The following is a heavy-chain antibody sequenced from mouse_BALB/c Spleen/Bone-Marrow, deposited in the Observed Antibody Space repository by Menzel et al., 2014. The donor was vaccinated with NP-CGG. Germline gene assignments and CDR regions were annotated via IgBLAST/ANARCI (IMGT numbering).Heavy chain of an antibody. V-gene: IGHV1-61*01. Sequence: QVQLQQSGAELVRPGASVKLSCKASGYSFTSYWMNWVKQRPGQGLEWIGMIHPSDSETRLNQKFRDKATLTVDKSSSTAYMQLSSPTSEDSAVYYCAREREITTVVAGDWYFDVWGAGTTVTGSS. CDR3: AREREITTVVAGDWYFDV. CDR2: IHPSDSET. CDR1: GYSFTSYW. D-gene: IGHD1-1*01. J-gene: IGHJ1*01.